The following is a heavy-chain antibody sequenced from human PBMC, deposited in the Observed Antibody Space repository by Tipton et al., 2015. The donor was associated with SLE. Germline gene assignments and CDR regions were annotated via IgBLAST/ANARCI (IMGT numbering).Heavy chain of an antibody. CDR1: GGSFSGYY. CDR3: ARVPGVDRDYFYYYYMDV. J-gene: IGHJ6*03. Sequence: TLSLTCAVYGGSFSGYYWRWIRQPPGKGLEWVGEINHSGGTTYNASLKSRVTMSVDTSKNHFSLKLSSVTAADTAVYYCARVPGVDRDYFYYYYMDVWGKGTTVTVS. V-gene: IGHV4-34*01. CDR2: INHSGGT. D-gene: IGHD3-10*01.